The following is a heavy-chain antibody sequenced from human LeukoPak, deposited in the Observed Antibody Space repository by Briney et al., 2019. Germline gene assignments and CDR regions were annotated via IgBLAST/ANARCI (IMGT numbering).Heavy chain of an antibody. Sequence: GGSLRLSCAASGFTVSSNYMSWVRQAPGKGLEWVSVIYSGGSTYYADSVKGRFTISRDNSKNTLYLQMNSLRAEDTAVYYCAKETISSSWSYYYYYGMDVWGQGTTVTASS. J-gene: IGHJ6*02. CDR3: AKETISSSWSYYYYYGMDV. CDR2: IYSGGST. D-gene: IGHD6-13*01. CDR1: GFTVSSNY. V-gene: IGHV3-53*01.